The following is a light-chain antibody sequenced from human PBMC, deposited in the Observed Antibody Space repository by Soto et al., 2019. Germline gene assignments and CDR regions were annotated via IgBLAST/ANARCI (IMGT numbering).Light chain of an antibody. CDR1: SSDVGGYNY. Sequence: QSALTQPASVSGSPGQSITISCTGTSSDVGGYNYVSWYQQYPGKAPKLMIYEVSNRPSGVSSRFSASKSGNTASLTISGLQAEDEADYYCSSYANSIPLYVFGTGTQLTVL. CDR3: SSYANSIPLYV. J-gene: IGLJ1*01. V-gene: IGLV2-14*03. CDR2: EVS.